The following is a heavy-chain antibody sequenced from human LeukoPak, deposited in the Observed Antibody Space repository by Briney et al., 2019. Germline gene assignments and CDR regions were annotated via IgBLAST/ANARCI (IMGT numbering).Heavy chain of an antibody. CDR3: ARVGVSGSYPFDY. V-gene: IGHV4-39*01. D-gene: IGHD1-26*01. CDR2: IYYSGST. CDR1: GGSISSSSYY. J-gene: IGHJ4*02. Sequence: SETLSLTCTVSGGSISSSSYYLGWIRQPPGKGLEWIGSIYYSGSTYYNPSLKSRVTISVDTSKNQFSLKLSSVTAADTAVYYCARVGVSGSYPFDYWGQGTLVTVSS.